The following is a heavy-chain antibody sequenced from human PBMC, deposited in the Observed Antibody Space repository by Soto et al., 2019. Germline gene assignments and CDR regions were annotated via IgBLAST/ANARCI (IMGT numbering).Heavy chain of an antibody. V-gene: IGHV3-33*01. J-gene: IGHJ4*02. CDR1: GFTFSSYG. CDR2: IWYDGSNK. Sequence: QVQLVESGGGVVQPGRSLRLSCAASGFTFSSYGMHWVRQAPGKGLEWVAVIWYDGSNKYYADSVKGRFTISRDNSKNTLYLQMNSLRAEDTAVYYCARDKLSVSSSPPDYWGQGTLVTVSS. D-gene: IGHD6-13*01. CDR3: ARDKLSVSSSPPDY.